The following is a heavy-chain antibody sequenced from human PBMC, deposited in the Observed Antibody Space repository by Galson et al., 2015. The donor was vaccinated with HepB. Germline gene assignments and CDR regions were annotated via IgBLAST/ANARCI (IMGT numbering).Heavy chain of an antibody. V-gene: IGHV3-21*01. D-gene: IGHD6-13*01. CDR3: ARDIQTYSSSYAVCY. Sequence: SLRLSCAASGFTFSSYSMNWVRQAPGKGLEWVSSISSSSSYIYYADSVKGRFTISRDNAKNSLYLQMNSLRAEDTAVYYCARDIQTYSSSYAVCYWGQGTLVTVSS. CDR1: GFTFSSYS. CDR2: ISSSSSYI. J-gene: IGHJ4*02.